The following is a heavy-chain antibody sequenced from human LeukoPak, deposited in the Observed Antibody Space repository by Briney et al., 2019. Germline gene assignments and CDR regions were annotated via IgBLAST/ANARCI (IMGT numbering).Heavy chain of an antibody. V-gene: IGHV1-2*02. J-gene: IGHJ3*02. CDR2: INPNSGGT. CDR3: ARYSGSYHDAFEI. D-gene: IGHD1-26*01. Sequence: RASVKVSCKASGYTFTGYYMHWVRQAPGQGLEWMGWINPNSGGTNYAQKFQGRVTMTRDTSISTAYMELSRLRSDDTAVYYCARYSGSYHDAFEIWGQGTMVTVSS. CDR1: GYTFTGYY.